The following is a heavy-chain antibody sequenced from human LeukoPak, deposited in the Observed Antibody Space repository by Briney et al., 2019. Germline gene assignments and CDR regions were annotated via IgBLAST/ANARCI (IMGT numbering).Heavy chain of an antibody. CDR2: ISSSSSYI. V-gene: IGHV3-21*01. D-gene: IGHD3-10*01. CDR3: ARDPAYGSGSSYNWFDP. CDR1: GFTFSSYS. J-gene: IGHJ5*02. Sequence: GGSLRLSCAASGFTFSSYSMNWVRQAPGKGLEWVSSISSSSSYIYYADSVKGRFTISRDNAKNSLYLQMNSLTAEDTAVYYCARDPAYGSGSSYNWFDPWGQGTLVTVSS.